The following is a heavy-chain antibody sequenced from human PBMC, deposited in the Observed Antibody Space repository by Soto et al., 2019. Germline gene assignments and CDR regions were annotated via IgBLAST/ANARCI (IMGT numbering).Heavy chain of an antibody. CDR2: ISDTGRTI. J-gene: IGHJ5*01. V-gene: IGHV3-11*01. D-gene: IGHD4-4*01. CDR3: AGFKEGNILGLRWLDP. CDR1: GVDFLGSY. Sequence: GGSLRLSCVASGVDFLGSYMNWVRQAPGKGLELISYISDTGRTIHYADSVKCRFVISRDNSKDSLYLQMNDLRPDDTAVYYCAGFKEGNILGLRWLDPWGRGTRVTVSS.